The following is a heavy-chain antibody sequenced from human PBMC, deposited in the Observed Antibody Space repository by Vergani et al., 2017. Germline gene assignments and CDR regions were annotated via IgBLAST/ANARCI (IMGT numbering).Heavy chain of an antibody. CDR2: IKSDGSIT. V-gene: IGHV3-74*03. J-gene: IGHJ4*02. Sequence: DVHLAESGGGFFQPGGSLRLSCSASGFSFNSYWMHWVRQVPGKGLLWVSRIKSDGSITAYADSVKGRFTISRDNAKNSLYLQMNSLRAEDTAVYYCARDRAAACPDYWGQGTLVTVSS. CDR3: ARDRAAACPDY. D-gene: IGHD6-6*01. CDR1: GFSFNSYW.